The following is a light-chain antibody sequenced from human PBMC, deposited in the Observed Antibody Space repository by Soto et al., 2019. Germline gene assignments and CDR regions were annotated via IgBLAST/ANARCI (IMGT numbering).Light chain of an antibody. Sequence: EVVLTQSPGTLSLSPGERATLSCRASQSVSNNYLAWYQQKPGQSPKLLIFGSSDRATGIPDRFSGRGSGTDFTLTTSSLVAEAFVVYYCQQYGSSPPYTFGQGTKLEIK. CDR2: GSS. J-gene: IGKJ2*01. CDR1: QSVSNNY. V-gene: IGKV3-20*01. CDR3: QQYGSSPPYT.